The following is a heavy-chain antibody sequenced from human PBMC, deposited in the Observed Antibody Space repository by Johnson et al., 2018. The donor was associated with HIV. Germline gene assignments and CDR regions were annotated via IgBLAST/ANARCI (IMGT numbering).Heavy chain of an antibody. V-gene: IGHV3-33*08. D-gene: IGHD3-22*01. CDR3: VRRFYDSSAFDI. Sequence: QVQLVESGGGLVQPGGSLRLSCAASGFTFSSYAMTWVRQAPGKGLEWVAVIWYDGSNKYYADSVKGRFTISRDNSKNTLYLQMNSLRAEDTAVYYCVRRFYDSSAFDIWGQGTLVTVSS. J-gene: IGHJ3*02. CDR1: GFTFSSYA. CDR2: IWYDGSNK.